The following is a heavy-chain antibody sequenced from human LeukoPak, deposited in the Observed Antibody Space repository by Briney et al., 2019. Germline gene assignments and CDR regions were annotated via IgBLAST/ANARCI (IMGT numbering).Heavy chain of an antibody. V-gene: IGHV3-30-3*01. D-gene: IGHD4-23*01. CDR2: ISYDGSNK. CDR1: GFTFSSYA. J-gene: IGHJ3*02. Sequence: PGGSLRLSCAASGFTFSSYAMHWVRQAPGKGLEWVAVISYDGSNKYYADSVKGRFTISRDNSKNTLYLQMNSLRAEDTAVYYCARGETTVAAFDIWGQGTMVTVSS. CDR3: ARGETTVAAFDI.